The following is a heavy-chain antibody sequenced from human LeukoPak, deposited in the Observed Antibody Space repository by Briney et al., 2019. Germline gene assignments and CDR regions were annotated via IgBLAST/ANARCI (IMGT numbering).Heavy chain of an antibody. CDR2: INHSGST. J-gene: IGHJ4*02. V-gene: IGHV4-34*01. D-gene: IGHD5-12*01. CDR1: GGSFSGYY. Sequence: TSETLSLTCAVYGGSFSGYYWSWIRQPPGKGLEWIGEINHSGSTNYNPSLKSRVTISVDTSKNQFSLKLSSVTAADTAVYYCARXPGSGYDSYYFDYWGQGTLVTVSS. CDR3: ARXPGSGYDSYYFDY.